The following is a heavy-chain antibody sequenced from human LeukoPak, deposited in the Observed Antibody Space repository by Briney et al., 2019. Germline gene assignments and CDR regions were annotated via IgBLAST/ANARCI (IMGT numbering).Heavy chain of an antibody. CDR3: AKDPSRIAAADTDY. J-gene: IGHJ4*02. Sequence: GGSLRLSCAASGFTFSSYAMSWVRQAPGKGLEWVSGISGSGGSTYYAGSVKGRFAISRDNSKNTLYLQMSGLRAEDTAVYYCAKDPSRIAAADTDYWGQGTLVTVSS. CDR1: GFTFSSYA. V-gene: IGHV3-23*01. D-gene: IGHD6-13*01. CDR2: ISGSGGST.